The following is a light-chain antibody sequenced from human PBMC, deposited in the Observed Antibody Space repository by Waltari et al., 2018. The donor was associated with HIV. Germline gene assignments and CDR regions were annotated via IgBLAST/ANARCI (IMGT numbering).Light chain of an antibody. CDR3: QQSYSSPRT. CDR2: SAS. CDR1: QRINNL. V-gene: IGKV1-39*01. J-gene: IGKJ1*01. Sequence: DIQMTQSPSSLSASVGDRVTITCRASQRINNLLDWYQQTTGKAPKLLIFSASTLQSGFSSRFSGSGYGTDFTLTISNLQAEDFATYYCQQSYSSPRTFGQGTKVEIK.